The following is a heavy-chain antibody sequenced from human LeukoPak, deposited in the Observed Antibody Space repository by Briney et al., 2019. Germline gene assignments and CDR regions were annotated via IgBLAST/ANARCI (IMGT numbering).Heavy chain of an antibody. Sequence: ASVKVSCKASGYTFTSYGISWVRQAPGQGLEWMGWISAYNGNTNYAQKLQGRVTMTTDTSTSTAYMELRSLRSDDTAVYYCARGGMDIVVVVAATPYQNAFDIWGQGTMVTVSS. J-gene: IGHJ3*02. D-gene: IGHD2-15*01. CDR1: GYTFTSYG. CDR2: ISAYNGNT. CDR3: ARGGMDIVVVVAATPYQNAFDI. V-gene: IGHV1-18*01.